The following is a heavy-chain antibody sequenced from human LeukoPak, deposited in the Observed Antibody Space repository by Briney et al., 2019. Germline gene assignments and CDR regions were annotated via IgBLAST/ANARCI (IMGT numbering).Heavy chain of an antibody. Sequence: PGRSLRLSCAASGFTFSSYGMHWVRQAPGKGLEWVAVISYDGSNKYYADSVMGRFTISRDNSKNTLYLQMNSLRAEDTAVYYCAKISPSSTMDIVVVPAASYFDYWGQGTLVTVSS. J-gene: IGHJ4*02. CDR1: GFTFSSYG. D-gene: IGHD2-2*03. V-gene: IGHV3-30*18. CDR2: ISYDGSNK. CDR3: AKISPSSTMDIVVVPAASYFDY.